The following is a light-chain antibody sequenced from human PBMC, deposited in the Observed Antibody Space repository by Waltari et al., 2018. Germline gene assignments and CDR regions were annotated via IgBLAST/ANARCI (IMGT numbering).Light chain of an antibody. V-gene: IGKV1-33*01. CDR2: TAS. Sequence: DVQMTQSPSSLSASVGDSVTITCQASEDIYRDLNWFQKRPGQAPRLLIHTASKLETGGTSRFSGAGSGTEYSLTISSLQPEDVATYYCQQYDRIPNTVGQGTKVEIK. CDR1: EDIYRD. CDR3: QQYDRIPNT. J-gene: IGKJ2*01.